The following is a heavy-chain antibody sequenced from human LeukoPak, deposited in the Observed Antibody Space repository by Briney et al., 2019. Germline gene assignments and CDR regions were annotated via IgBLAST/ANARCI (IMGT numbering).Heavy chain of an antibody. J-gene: IGHJ4*02. V-gene: IGHV5-51*01. CDR1: GSSFTNYW. Sequence: GESLKISCKGSGSSFTNYWIGWVRQMPGKGLEWMGIIWHSDSDTRYSPSFEGQVTISVDKSITTAYLQWSSLKASDTAVYYCARRRGGPFDDYNDCPFDWWGQGTLVTVSS. CDR2: IWHSDSDT. CDR3: ARRRGGPFDDYNDCPFDW. D-gene: IGHD5-24*01.